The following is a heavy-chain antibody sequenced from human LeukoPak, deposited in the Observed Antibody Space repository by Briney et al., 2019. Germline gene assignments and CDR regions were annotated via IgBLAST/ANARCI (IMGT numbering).Heavy chain of an antibody. Sequence: GGSLRLSCAASGFTFSSYAMHWVRQAPGKGLEWVAVISYDGSNKYYADSVKGRFTISRDNSKNTLYLQMISLRAEDTAVYYCARDYGDYEAYPDYWGQGTLVTVSS. CDR1: GFTFSSYA. V-gene: IGHV3-30-3*01. CDR3: ARDYGDYEAYPDY. CDR2: ISYDGSNK. J-gene: IGHJ4*02. D-gene: IGHD4-17*01.